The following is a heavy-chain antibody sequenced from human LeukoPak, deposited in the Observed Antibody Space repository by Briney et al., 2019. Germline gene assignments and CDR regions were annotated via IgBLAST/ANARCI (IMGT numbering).Heavy chain of an antibody. CDR1: GFTFSSYA. Sequence: GGSLRLSCAASGFTFSSYAMSWVRQAPGKGLEWVSAISGSGGSTYYADSVKGRFTISRDNSKNTLYLQMNSLRAEDTAVYYCAKKPTVTTSYYYMDVWGKGTTVTVSS. D-gene: IGHD4-17*01. V-gene: IGHV3-23*01. J-gene: IGHJ6*03. CDR3: AKKPTVTTSYYYMDV. CDR2: ISGSGGST.